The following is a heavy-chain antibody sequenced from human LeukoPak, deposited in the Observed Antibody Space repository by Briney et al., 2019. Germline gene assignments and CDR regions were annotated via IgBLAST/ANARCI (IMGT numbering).Heavy chain of an antibody. CDR1: GGSISNYY. V-gene: IGHV4-59*08. CDR2: IHYSGRT. J-gene: IGHJ4*02. D-gene: IGHD5-24*01. CDR3: ARHQDGYGDYFDF. Sequence: SETLSLTCTVSGGSISNYYWSWIRQPPGKGLEWIGYIHYSGRTKYDPSLESRVTISVDTSKNQFSLKVSSVTAPDTAIYYCARHQDGYGDYFDFWGQAILATVSS.